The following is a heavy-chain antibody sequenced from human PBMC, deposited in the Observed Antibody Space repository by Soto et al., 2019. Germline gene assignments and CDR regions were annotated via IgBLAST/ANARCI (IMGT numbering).Heavy chain of an antibody. CDR1: GFTFSSYA. J-gene: IGHJ6*02. CDR3: ANGAGLVWLLGGYYGMDV. V-gene: IGHV3-23*01. Sequence: EVQLLESGGGLVQPGGSLRLSCAASGFTFSSYAMSWVRQAPGKGLEWVSAISGSGGSTYYADSVKGRFTISRDNSKNPLHLQMNSLRAEDTAVYYCANGAGLVWLLGGYYGMDVWGQGTTVTVSS. CDR2: ISGSGGST. D-gene: IGHD3-3*01.